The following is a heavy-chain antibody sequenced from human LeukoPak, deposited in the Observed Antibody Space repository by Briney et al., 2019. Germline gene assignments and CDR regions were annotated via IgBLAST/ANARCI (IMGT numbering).Heavy chain of an antibody. CDR3: ARGRFWSGYYPEAFDY. CDR1: GFTFSSYD. Sequence: GSLRLSCAASGFTFSSYDMHWVRQATGKGLEWVSAIGTAGDTYYPGSVKGRFTISRENAKNSLYLQMNSLRAGDTAVYYCARGRFWSGYYPEAFDYWGQGTLVTVSS. V-gene: IGHV3-13*01. J-gene: IGHJ4*02. CDR2: IGTAGDT. D-gene: IGHD3-3*01.